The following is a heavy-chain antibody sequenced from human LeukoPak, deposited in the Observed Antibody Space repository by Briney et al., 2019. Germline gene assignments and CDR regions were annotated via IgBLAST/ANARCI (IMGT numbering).Heavy chain of an antibody. V-gene: IGHV3-23*01. CDR1: GFTFSSSA. CDR2: ITDSGDST. CDR3: ARPGRKSTSPTDY. Sequence: SGGSLRLSCAASGFTFSSSAMSWVRQAPGKGLEWVSAITDSGDSTYYADSVKGRFTISRDNSKNTLYLQMSSLRSEDTAVYYCARPGRKSTSPTDYWGQGTLVTVSS. D-gene: IGHD2-2*01. J-gene: IGHJ4*02.